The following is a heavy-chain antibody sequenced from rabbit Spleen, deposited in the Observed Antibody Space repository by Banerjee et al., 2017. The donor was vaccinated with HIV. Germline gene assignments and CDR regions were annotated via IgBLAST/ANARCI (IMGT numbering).Heavy chain of an antibody. D-gene: IGHD2-1*01. CDR2: INAVTGKA. J-gene: IGHJ4*01. CDR3: ARGSAAMTLVITGYYLNL. V-gene: IGHV1S45*01. CDR1: GFSFSNKAV. Sequence: QERLVESGGGLVKPEGSLKLSCTASGFSFSNKAVMCWVRQAPGKGLEWIACINAVTGKAVYASWAKGRFTISKTSSTTVTLEMTGLTAADTATYFCARGSAAMTLVITGYYLNLWGPGTLVTVS.